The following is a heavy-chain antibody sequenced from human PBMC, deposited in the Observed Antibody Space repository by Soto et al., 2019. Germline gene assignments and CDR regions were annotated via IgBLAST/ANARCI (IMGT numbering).Heavy chain of an antibody. CDR3: ARPYTSSSNWFDP. J-gene: IGHJ5*02. D-gene: IGHD1-26*01. Sequence: SVKVSCNALGYTFTGYYMHWVRQAPVQGPEWMGRLNPDSGDTIYSQRFQGRVTMTRDTSISTAYMELSSLRSDDTAVYYCARPYTSSSNWFDPWGQGTLVTSP. V-gene: IGHV1-2*06. CDR1: GYTFTGYY. CDR2: LNPDSGDT.